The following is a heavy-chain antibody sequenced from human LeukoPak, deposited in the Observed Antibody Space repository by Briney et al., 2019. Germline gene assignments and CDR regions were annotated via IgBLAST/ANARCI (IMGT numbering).Heavy chain of an antibody. V-gene: IGHV4-34*01. CDR3: ARHAAVAGTYYYYYMDV. D-gene: IGHD6-19*01. J-gene: IGHJ6*03. Sequence: SETLSLTCAVYGGSFSGYYWSWIRQPPGKGLEWIGEINHSGSTNYNPSLKSRVTISVDTSKNQSSLKLSSVTAADTAVYYCARHAAVAGTYYYYYMDVWGKGTTVTISS. CDR2: INHSGST. CDR1: GGSFSGYY.